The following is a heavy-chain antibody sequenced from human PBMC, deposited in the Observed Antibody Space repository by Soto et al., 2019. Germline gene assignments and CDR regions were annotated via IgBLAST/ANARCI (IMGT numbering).Heavy chain of an antibody. V-gene: IGHV4-34*01. D-gene: IGHD6-13*01. CDR3: ARGAKQQLVRRHNWFDP. CDR2: INRSGST. Sequence: SETLSLTCAVYGGSFSGDYWTWIRQPPGKGLEWIGEINRSGSTNYNPSLKSRVTISVDTSKNQFSLKLSSVTAADTAVYYCARGAKQQLVRRHNWFDPWGQGTLVTVSS. J-gene: IGHJ5*02. CDR1: GGSFSGDY.